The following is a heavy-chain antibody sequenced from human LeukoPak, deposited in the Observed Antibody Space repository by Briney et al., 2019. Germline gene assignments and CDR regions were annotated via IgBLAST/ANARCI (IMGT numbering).Heavy chain of an antibody. Sequence: GGSLRLSCAASGFNFSSYWMHWVRQAPGKGLVWVSRINSDGSSTSYADSVKGRFTISRDNAKNTLYLQMNSLRAEDTAVYYCARDEAYDYVWGSYRNYYYGMDVWGQGTTVTVSS. J-gene: IGHJ6*02. CDR1: GFNFSSYW. CDR2: INSDGSST. V-gene: IGHV3-74*01. CDR3: ARDEAYDYVWGSYRNYYYGMDV. D-gene: IGHD3-16*02.